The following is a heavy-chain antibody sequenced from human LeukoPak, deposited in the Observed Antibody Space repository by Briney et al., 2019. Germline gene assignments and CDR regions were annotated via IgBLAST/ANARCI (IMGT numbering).Heavy chain of an antibody. CDR1: GGPISSSSYY. Sequence: SETLSLTCTVSGGPISSSSYYWGWIRRPPGKGLEWIGTIYYSGSTYYNPSLKSRVTISADTSKNQFSLKLNSVTAADTAVYYCARLRAAAGKKDYWGQGTLVTVSS. CDR2: IYYSGST. J-gene: IGHJ4*02. CDR3: ARLRAAAGKKDY. V-gene: IGHV4-39*01. D-gene: IGHD6-13*01.